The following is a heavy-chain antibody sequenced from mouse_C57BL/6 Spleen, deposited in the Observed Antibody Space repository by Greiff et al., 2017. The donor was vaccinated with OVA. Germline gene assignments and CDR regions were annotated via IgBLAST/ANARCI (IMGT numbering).Heavy chain of an antibody. D-gene: IGHD2-3*01. CDR1: GYSFTGYF. CDR2: INPYNGDT. J-gene: IGHJ4*01. CDR3: ARSIDGYPYYYAMDY. Sequence: EVKLMESGPELVKPGDSVKISCKASGYSFTGYFMNWVMQSHGKSLEWIGRINPYNGDTFYNQKFKGKATLTVDKSSSTAHMELRSLTSEDSAVYYCARSIDGYPYYYAMDYWGQGTSVTVSS. V-gene: IGHV1-20*01.